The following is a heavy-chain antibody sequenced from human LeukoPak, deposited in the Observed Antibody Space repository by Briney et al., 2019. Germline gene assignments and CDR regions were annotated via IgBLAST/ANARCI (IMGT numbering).Heavy chain of an antibody. CDR2: IFPSSDEI. Sequence: GGSLRLSCAASGFTFSDFPMIWVRQAPGKGLEWVSSIFPSSDEIHYADSVKGRFTISRDNSRSTLSLQMNSLRAEDTAVYYCARGSAGGAFDIWGQGTMVTVSS. D-gene: IGHD6-19*01. CDR1: GFTFSDFP. CDR3: ARGSAGGAFDI. V-gene: IGHV3-23*01. J-gene: IGHJ3*02.